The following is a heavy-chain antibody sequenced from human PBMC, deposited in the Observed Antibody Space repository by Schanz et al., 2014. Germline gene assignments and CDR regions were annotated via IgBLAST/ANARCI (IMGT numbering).Heavy chain of an antibody. CDR1: RSTFSSYT. Sequence: QVQLVQSGAEVKKPGSSVKVSCKASRSTFSSYTISWARQARGQGLEWVGRFIPILDVGNYAQQFQSRVTLTADKSTSTAYMELSSLRYEDTALYYCTRGTMPGTFDIWGQGTMVTVSS. V-gene: IGHV1-69*02. CDR3: TRGTMPGTFDI. D-gene: IGHD2-2*01. CDR2: FIPILDVG. J-gene: IGHJ3*02.